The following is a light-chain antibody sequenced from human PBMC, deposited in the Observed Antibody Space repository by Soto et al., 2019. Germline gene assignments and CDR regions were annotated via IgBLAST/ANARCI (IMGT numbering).Light chain of an antibody. V-gene: IGLV2-14*01. CDR1: SSDVGGYNY. CDR2: EVS. CDR3: SSYASSSTPVV. J-gene: IGLJ1*01. Sequence: QSVLTQPASVSGSPGQSITISCTGTSSDVGGYNYVSWYQLHPGKAPKLMIYEVSNRPSGVSNRFSGSKSGNTASLTISGLQAEDEADYYCSSYASSSTPVVFGTGTKLTVL.